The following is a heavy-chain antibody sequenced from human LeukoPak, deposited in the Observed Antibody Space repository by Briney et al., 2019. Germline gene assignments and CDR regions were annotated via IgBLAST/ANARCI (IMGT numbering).Heavy chain of an antibody. V-gene: IGHV3-23*01. CDR3: AKDRERTQWLRSFDY. CDR2: ISGSGGST. Sequence: GGSLRRSCAASGFTFSSYAMSWVREAPGKGLEWVSAISGSGGSTYYADSVKGRFTISRDNSKNTLYLQMNSLRAEDTAVYYCAKDRERTQWLRSFDYWGQGTLVTVSS. D-gene: IGHD6-19*01. J-gene: IGHJ4*02. CDR1: GFTFSSYA.